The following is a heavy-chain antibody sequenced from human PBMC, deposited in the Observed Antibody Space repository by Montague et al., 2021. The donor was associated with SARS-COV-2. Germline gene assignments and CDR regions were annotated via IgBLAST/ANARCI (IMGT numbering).Heavy chain of an antibody. V-gene: IGHV4-38-2*02. CDR3: ASSYDGTGHVGY. Sequence: SETLSLTCTVSGFSISTGYYWGWIRQPPGKGLEWIGSIYHSGSTYYNPSLKSRVTISVDTSKNQFSLKLSSVTAADTAVYYCASSYDGTGHVGYWGQGTLVTVSS. D-gene: IGHD3-22*01. J-gene: IGHJ4*02. CDR2: IYHSGST. CDR1: GFSISTGYY.